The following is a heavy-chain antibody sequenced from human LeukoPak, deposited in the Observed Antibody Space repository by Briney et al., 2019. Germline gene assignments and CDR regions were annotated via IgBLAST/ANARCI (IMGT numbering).Heavy chain of an antibody. V-gene: IGHV1-69*13. CDR1: GGTFSSYA. CDR3: ARGAPAASPIDY. CDR2: IIPIFGTA. Sequence: ASVKVSCKASGGTFSSYAISWVRQAPGQGLEWMGGIIPIFGTANYAQKFQGRVTITADESTSTAYMELSSLRSEDTAVYYCARGAPAASPIDYWGQGTLVTVSS. D-gene: IGHD2-2*01. J-gene: IGHJ4*02.